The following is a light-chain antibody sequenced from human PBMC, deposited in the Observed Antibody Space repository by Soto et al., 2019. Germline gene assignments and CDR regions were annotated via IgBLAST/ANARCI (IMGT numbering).Light chain of an antibody. CDR1: QSVSSSY. CDR3: QQYGSSPFT. Sequence: EIVLTQSPGTLSLSPGERATLSCRASQSVSSSYLAWYQQKPGQAPRLLIYGASSRATGIPDRFSGSGSGTDFTLTISRLDPEDFAVYYCQQYGSSPFTFGPGNKVDIK. J-gene: IGKJ3*01. CDR2: GAS. V-gene: IGKV3-20*01.